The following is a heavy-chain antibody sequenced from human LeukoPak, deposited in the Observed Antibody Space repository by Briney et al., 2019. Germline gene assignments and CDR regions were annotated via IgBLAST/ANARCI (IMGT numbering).Heavy chain of an antibody. CDR2: IYYSGST. Sequence: PSETLSLTCTVSGGSISSGGYYWSWIRQHPGKSLEWIGYIYYSGSTYYNPSLRSRVTISVDTSKNQFSLKLSSVTAADTAVYYCARESGYDYGWFDPWGQGTLVTVSS. D-gene: IGHD5-12*01. V-gene: IGHV4-31*03. J-gene: IGHJ5*02. CDR3: ARESGYDYGWFDP. CDR1: GGSISSGGYY.